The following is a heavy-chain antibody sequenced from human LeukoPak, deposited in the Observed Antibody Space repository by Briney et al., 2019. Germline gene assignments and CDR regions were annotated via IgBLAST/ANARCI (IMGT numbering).Heavy chain of an antibody. CDR3: ARHDWPFDF. CDR1: GFTFSTYW. CDR2: IKADGSEI. V-gene: IGHV3-7*01. Sequence: GGSLRLSCAASGFTFSTYWMGWVRQIAGKGLEWVADIKADGSEIYYLDSVRGRFTISRDNAKHSMYLEMNNLRVEDTAVYFCARHDWPFDFWGQGILVTVSS. D-gene: IGHD2-21*01. J-gene: IGHJ4*02.